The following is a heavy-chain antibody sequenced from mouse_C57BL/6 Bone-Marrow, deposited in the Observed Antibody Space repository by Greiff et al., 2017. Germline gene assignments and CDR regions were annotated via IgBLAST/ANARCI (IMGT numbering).Heavy chain of an antibody. Sequence: EVMLVESGGGLVQPGGSLSLSCAASGFTFTDYYMSWVRQPPGKALEWLGFIRHKANGYTTEYSASVKGRFTISRDNSQSILYLQMNALRAEDGATYYCARYTGLRRGAWFAYWGQGTLVTVSA. CDR1: GFTFTDYY. CDR3: ARYTGLRRGAWFAY. J-gene: IGHJ3*01. CDR2: IRHKANGYTT. D-gene: IGHD2-4*01. V-gene: IGHV7-3*01.